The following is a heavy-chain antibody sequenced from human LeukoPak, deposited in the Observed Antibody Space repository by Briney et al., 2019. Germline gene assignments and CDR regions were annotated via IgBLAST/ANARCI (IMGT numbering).Heavy chain of an antibody. CDR3: EREGGTRGDY. CDR2: INSDGSST. CDR1: GFTFSSYW. J-gene: IGHJ4*02. Sequence: AGGSLRLSCAASGFTFSSYWMHWVRQAPGKGLVWVSRINSDGSSTSYADSVKGRFTISRDNAKNTLYPQMNSLRAEDTAGDYCEREGGTRGDYGGQGPLVTVSS. V-gene: IGHV3-74*01. D-gene: IGHD3-16*01.